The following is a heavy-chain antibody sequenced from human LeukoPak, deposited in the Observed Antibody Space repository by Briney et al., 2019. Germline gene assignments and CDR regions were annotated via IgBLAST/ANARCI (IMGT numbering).Heavy chain of an antibody. D-gene: IGHD1-26*01. CDR1: GYTFTGYY. J-gene: IGHJ4*02. V-gene: IGHV1-2*02. CDR3: AREGLRVGAASKGDFDY. CDR2: INPNSGGT. Sequence: ASVKVSCKASGYTFTGYYMHWMRQAPGQGLEWMGWINPNSGGTNYAQKFQGRVTMTRDTSISTAYMELSRLRSDDTAVYYCAREGLRVGAASKGDFDYWGQGTLVTVSS.